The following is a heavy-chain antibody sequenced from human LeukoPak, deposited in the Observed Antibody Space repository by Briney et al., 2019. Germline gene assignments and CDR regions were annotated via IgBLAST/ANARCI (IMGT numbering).Heavy chain of an antibody. V-gene: IGHV1-69*01. CDR3: AAEYQLQLTGPKGYYYGMDV. J-gene: IGHJ6*04. CDR1: GGTFSSYA. CDR2: IIPIFGTA. Sequence: ASVKVSCKASGGTFSSYAISWVRQAPGQGLEWMGGIIPIFGTANYAQKFQGRVTITADESTSTAYMELSSLRSEDTAVYYCAAEYQLQLTGPKGYYYGMDVWGKGTTVTVSS. D-gene: IGHD2-2*01.